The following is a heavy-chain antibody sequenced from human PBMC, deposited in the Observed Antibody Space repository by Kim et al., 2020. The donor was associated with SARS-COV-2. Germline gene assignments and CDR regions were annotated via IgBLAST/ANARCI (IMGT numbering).Heavy chain of an antibody. D-gene: IGHD3-9*01. CDR1: GFPFNSYA. CDR2: IWYDGSDK. V-gene: IGHV3-33*01. J-gene: IGHJ4*02. Sequence: GGSLRLSCAASGFPFNSYAMHWVRQAPGRGLEWVAFIWYDGSDKNYADSVKGRFTISRDRSKKSNMLYLQMNSLRVEDTAVYYCARDGGTGYSHDYWGQGTLVTVSS. CDR3: ARDGGTGYSHDY.